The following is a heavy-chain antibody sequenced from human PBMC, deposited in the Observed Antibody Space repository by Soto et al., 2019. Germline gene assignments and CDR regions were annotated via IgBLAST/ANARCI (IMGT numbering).Heavy chain of an antibody. V-gene: IGHV1-3*01. CDR3: ARGGYFDSSNYLAY. CDR1: GYTFTSYG. CDR2: INPGNGNT. D-gene: IGHD3-22*01. Sequence: QVQLVQSGAEVKKPGASVKVSCKASGYTFTSYGMNWVRQALGRGLEWMGWINPGNGNTKYSQKFQGRVIIERDTPASTAYMELSSLRAEDTAVYYCARGGYFDSSNYLAYWGLGTLVTVSS. J-gene: IGHJ4*02.